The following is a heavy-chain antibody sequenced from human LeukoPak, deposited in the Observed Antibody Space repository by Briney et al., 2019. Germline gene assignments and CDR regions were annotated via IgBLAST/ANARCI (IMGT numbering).Heavy chain of an antibody. V-gene: IGHV1-69*13. D-gene: IGHD3-10*01. CDR3: AREGRDDAFDI. CDR1: GYTFTSYG. Sequence: GASVKVSCKASGYTFTSYGISWVRQAPGQGLEWMGGIIPIFGTANYAQKFQGRVTITADESTSTAYMELSSLRSEDTAVYYCAREGRDDAFDIWGQGTMVTVSS. J-gene: IGHJ3*02. CDR2: IIPIFGTA.